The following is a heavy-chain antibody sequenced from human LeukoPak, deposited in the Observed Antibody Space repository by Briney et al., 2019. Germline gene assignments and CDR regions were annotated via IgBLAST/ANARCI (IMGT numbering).Heavy chain of an antibody. Sequence: GASVKVSCKASGGTFSSYAISWVRQAPGQGLEWMGRIIPILGIANYAQKFQGRVTITADKSTSTAYMELSSLRSEDTAVYYCARDLDTAMVRYYCGMDVWGQGTMVTVSS. CDR2: IIPILGIA. CDR3: ARDLDTAMVRYYCGMDV. CDR1: GGTFSSYA. V-gene: IGHV1-69*04. J-gene: IGHJ6*02. D-gene: IGHD5-18*01.